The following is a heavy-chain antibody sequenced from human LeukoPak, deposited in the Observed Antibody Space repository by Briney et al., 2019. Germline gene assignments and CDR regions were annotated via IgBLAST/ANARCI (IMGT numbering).Heavy chain of an antibody. D-gene: IGHD5-18*01. CDR2: IYYSGNS. Sequence: SETLSLTCTVSGGSISNYYWSWIRQPPGKGLQWIGYIYYSGNSNYNPSLKSRVTISIDTAKNQFSLKLTSVTAADTAVYYCAGDSYGTDSWGRGTLVTVSS. V-gene: IGHV4-59*01. CDR3: AGDSYGTDS. CDR1: GGSISNYY. J-gene: IGHJ5*01.